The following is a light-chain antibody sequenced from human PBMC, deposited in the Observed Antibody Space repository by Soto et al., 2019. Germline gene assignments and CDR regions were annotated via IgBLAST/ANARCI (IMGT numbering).Light chain of an antibody. CDR3: QQYGSS. CDR2: GAA. Sequence: ELVLTQSPGTLSLSPGERATLSCSASQSVRSNFLAWYQQKPGQAPSLLIYGAASRATGIPDRFSGSGSGTDFTLTISRQEPEDFAVYYCQQYGSSFGQGTKVDIK. J-gene: IGKJ1*01. CDR1: QSVRSNF. V-gene: IGKV3-20*01.